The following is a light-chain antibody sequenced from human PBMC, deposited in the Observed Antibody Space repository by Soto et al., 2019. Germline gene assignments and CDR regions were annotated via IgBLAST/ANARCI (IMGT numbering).Light chain of an antibody. J-gene: IGLJ2*01. CDR3: SSYTSSSIVV. CDR2: DVS. V-gene: IGLV2-14*01. Sequence: QSALTQPASVSGSPGQSITISCTGTSSDVGGYNYVSWYQQHPGKAPKLMIYDVSNRPSGVSNRFSGSKSGNMASLTISGLQAEDVADYYCSSYTSSSIVVFGGGTQLTVL. CDR1: SSDVGGYNY.